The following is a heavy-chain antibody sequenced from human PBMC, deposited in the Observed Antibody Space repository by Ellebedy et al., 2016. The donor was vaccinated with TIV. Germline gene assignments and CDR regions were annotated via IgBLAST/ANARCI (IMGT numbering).Heavy chain of an antibody. CDR2: VAERDGWT. J-gene: IGHJ4*01. V-gene: IGHV3-23*01. Sequence: GESLKISCAASGFTFSDYVMAWVRQAPGKGLEWVSAVAERDGWTFYADSVKGRFSISRDNFQNQLFLHMHSLAAGYTAIYYCTKRADNWGFFDFWGHGTLVTVSS. CDR1: GFTFSDYV. D-gene: IGHD1-1*01. CDR3: TKRADNWGFFDF.